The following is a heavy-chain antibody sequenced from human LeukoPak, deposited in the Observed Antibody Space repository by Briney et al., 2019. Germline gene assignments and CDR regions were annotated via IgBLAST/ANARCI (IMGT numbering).Heavy chain of an antibody. Sequence: GRSLRLSCAASGFTFDDYAMHWVRQAPGKGLEWVSGISWNSGSIGYADSVKGRFTISRDNAKNSLYLQMSSLRAEDTAVYYCAKPAKTDYVDYWGQGILVTVSS. CDR2: ISWNSGSI. V-gene: IGHV3-9*01. CDR3: AKPAKTDYVDY. D-gene: IGHD1-14*01. CDR1: GFTFDDYA. J-gene: IGHJ4*02.